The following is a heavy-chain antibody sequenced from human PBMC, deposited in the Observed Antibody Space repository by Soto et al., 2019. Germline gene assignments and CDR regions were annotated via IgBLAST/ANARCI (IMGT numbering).Heavy chain of an antibody. V-gene: IGHV4-31*01. D-gene: IGHD6-19*01. CDR1: GGSVSNSQYF. CDR2: ISYSGSA. CDR3: ARDRAVAGTDHYYYGMDV. Sequence: SETLSLTCTVSGGSVSNSQYFWVWLRQPPGKGLEWIGSISYSGSACFNPSLNSPVTISVDTSRNQFSLKLSSVTAADTAVYYCARDRAVAGTDHYYYGMDVWGQGTTVTVSS. J-gene: IGHJ6*02.